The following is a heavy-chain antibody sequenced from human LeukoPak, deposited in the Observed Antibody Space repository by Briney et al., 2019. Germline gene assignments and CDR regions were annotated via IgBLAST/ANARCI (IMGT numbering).Heavy chain of an antibody. CDR3: GASRQYVGAFDI. V-gene: IGHV3-48*03. J-gene: IGHJ3*02. CDR1: GFTFSSYE. Sequence: GGSLRLSCAASGFTFSSYELYWVRQAPGKGLEWISYISSSSTIIKYADSVRGRFTISRDDARESLYLQMSSLRADDTAIYYCGASRQYVGAFDIWGLGTLVPVSS. CDR2: ISSSSTII. D-gene: IGHD3-16*01.